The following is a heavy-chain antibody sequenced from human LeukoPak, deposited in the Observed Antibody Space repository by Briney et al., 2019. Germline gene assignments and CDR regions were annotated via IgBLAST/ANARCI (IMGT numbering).Heavy chain of an antibody. D-gene: IGHD2-2*01. CDR3: ARGGCSSTSCYSPPSPPAYYYMDV. V-gene: IGHV1-8*01. J-gene: IGHJ6*03. CDR2: MNPNSGNT. CDR1: GYTFTSYD. Sequence: ASVKVSCKASGYTFTSYDINWVRQATGQGLEWMGWMNPNSGNTGYAQKFQGRVTMTRNTSISTAYMELSSLRSEDTAVYYCARGGCSSTSCYSPPSPPAYYYMDVWGKGTTVTVSS.